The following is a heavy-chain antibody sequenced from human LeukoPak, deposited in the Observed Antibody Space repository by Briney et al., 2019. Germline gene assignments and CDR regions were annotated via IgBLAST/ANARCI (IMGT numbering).Heavy chain of an antibody. D-gene: IGHD3-3*01. CDR2: MNPNSGNT. J-gene: IGHJ6*02. V-gene: IGHV1-8*01. Sequence: GASVEVSCEASGYTFTSYDINWVRQATGQGLEWMGWMNPNSGNTGYAQKFQGRVTMTRNTSISTAYMELSSLRSEDTAVYYCARERRGPHYDFWSGQRRIYYYGMDVWGQGTTVTVSS. CDR1: GYTFTSYD. CDR3: ARERRGPHYDFWSGQRRIYYYGMDV.